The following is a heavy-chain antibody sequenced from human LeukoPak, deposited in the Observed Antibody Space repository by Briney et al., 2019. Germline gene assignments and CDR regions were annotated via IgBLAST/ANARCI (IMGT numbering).Heavy chain of an antibody. CDR2: ISSSGSTK. V-gene: IGHV3-11*01. CDR3: VRRGILTGYFAL. J-gene: IGHJ4*02. Sequence: PGGSLRLSCAASGFTFSDYYMHWIRQAPGKGLEWLSYISSSGSTKNYADSVKGRFTISRDNAKNSLYLQMNSLRVEDTAVYYCVRRGILTGYFALWGQGTLVTVSS. D-gene: IGHD3-9*01. CDR1: GFTFSDYY.